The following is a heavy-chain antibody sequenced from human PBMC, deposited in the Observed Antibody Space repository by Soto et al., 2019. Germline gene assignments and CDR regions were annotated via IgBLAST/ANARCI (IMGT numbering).Heavy chain of an antibody. V-gene: IGHV1-69*01. CDR1: GGNFTSYA. CDR3: AKASGRSWYNWFDP. CDR2: IVPLFGTT. J-gene: IGHJ5*02. Sequence: QVQLVQSGAEVKKPGSSVKVSCKASGGNFTSYAISWVRQAPGQGLEFMGGIVPLFGTTNYAHKFRGRVTVTADESTSTVYIEMSSLRSEDTAVYYCAKASGRSWYNWFDPWGQGTLVTVS. D-gene: IGHD6-13*01.